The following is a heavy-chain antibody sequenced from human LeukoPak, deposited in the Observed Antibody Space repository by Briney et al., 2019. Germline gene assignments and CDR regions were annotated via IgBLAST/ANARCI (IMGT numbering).Heavy chain of an antibody. CDR3: AKDSASYSSSPFDY. CDR2: ISGSGGST. CDR1: GFTFSSYA. D-gene: IGHD6-13*01. V-gene: IGHV3-23*01. Sequence: GGSLRLSCAASGFTFSSYAMSWVRQAPGKGLEWVSAISGSGGSTYYADSVKGRFTISRDNSKNTPYLQMNSLRAEDTAVYYCAKDSASYSSSPFDYWGQGTLVTVSS. J-gene: IGHJ4*02.